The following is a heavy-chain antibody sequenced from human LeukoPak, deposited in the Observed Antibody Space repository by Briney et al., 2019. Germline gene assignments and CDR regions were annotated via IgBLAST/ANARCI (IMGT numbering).Heavy chain of an antibody. CDR1: GFTFSSYG. CDR3: AKGTGYDFWSGYYGSAGAFDI. V-gene: IGHV3-30*02. J-gene: IGHJ3*02. Sequence: PGGSLRLSCAASGFTFSSYGMHWVRQAPGKGLEWVAFIRYDGSNKYYADSVKGRFTISRDNSKNTLYLQMNSLRAEDTAVYYCAKGTGYDFWSGYYGSAGAFDIWGQGTMVTVSS. CDR2: IRYDGSNK. D-gene: IGHD3-3*01.